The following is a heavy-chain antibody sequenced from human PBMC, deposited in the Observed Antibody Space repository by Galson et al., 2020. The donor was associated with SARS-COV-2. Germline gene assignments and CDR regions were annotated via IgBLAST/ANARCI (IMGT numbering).Heavy chain of an antibody. CDR2: FNHSGST. J-gene: IGHJ6*02. CDR1: GGSFSGYY. Sequence: SETLSLTCAVYGGSFSGYYWSWIRQPPGKGLEWIGEFNHSGSTNYNPSLKSRVTISVDTSKNQFSLKLSSVTAADTAVYYCARGVIAAAGIGDYYYYGMDVWGQGTTVTVSS. V-gene: IGHV4-34*01. D-gene: IGHD6-13*01. CDR3: ARGVIAAAGIGDYYYYGMDV.